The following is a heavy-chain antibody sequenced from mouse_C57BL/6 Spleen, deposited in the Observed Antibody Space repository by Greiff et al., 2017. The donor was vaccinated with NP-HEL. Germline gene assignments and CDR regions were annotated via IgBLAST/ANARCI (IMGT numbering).Heavy chain of an antibody. CDR1: GYTFTDYY. CDR2: IYPGSGNT. CDR3: ARGSLIYYGSSYFDY. J-gene: IGHJ2*01. V-gene: IGHV1-76*01. D-gene: IGHD1-1*01. Sequence: VQLQQSGAELVRPGASVKLSCKASGYTFTDYYINWVKQRPGQGLEWIARIYPGSGNTYYNEKFKGKATLTAEKSSSTAYMQLSSLTSEDSAVYFCARGSLIYYGSSYFDYWGQGTTLTVSS.